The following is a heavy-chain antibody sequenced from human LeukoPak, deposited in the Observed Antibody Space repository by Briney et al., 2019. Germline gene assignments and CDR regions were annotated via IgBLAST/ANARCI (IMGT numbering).Heavy chain of an antibody. CDR1: GFTFSTYA. V-gene: IGHV3-23*01. CDR2: ISGSGGST. Sequence: GGSLRLSCAASGFTFSTYAMSWVRQAPGKGLEWVPAISGSGGSTYYADSVKGRFTISRDNSKNTLYLQMNSLRAEDTAVYYCAKDDHGGSGWRDYFDYWGQGTLVTVSS. D-gene: IGHD6-19*01. CDR3: AKDDHGGSGWRDYFDY. J-gene: IGHJ4*02.